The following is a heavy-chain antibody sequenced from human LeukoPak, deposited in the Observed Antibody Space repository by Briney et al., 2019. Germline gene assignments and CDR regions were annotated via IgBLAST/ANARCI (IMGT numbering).Heavy chain of an antibody. D-gene: IGHD3-22*01. CDR2: INHSGST. CDR1: GGSFSGYY. CDR3: ARAPSGYPFDY. J-gene: IGHJ4*02. V-gene: IGHV4-34*01. Sequence: SETLSLTCAVYGGSFSGYYWSWIRQPPGKGLEWTGEINHSGSTNYNPSLKSRVTISVDTSKNQFSLKLSSVTAADTAVYYCARAPSGYPFDYWGQGTLVTVSS.